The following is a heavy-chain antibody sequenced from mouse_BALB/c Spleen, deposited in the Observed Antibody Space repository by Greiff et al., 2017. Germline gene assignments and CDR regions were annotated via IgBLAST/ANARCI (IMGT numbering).Heavy chain of an antibody. CDR1: GYTFTDYN. Sequence: EVQLQQSGPELVKPGASVKISCKASGYTFTDYNMHWVKQSHGKSLEWIGYIYPYNGGTGYNQKFKSKATLTVDNSSSTAYMELRSLTSEDSAVYYCASYYGNYVLYAMDYWGQGTSVTVSS. D-gene: IGHD2-10*01. J-gene: IGHJ4*01. CDR3: ASYYGNYVLYAMDY. V-gene: IGHV1S29*02. CDR2: IYPYNGGT.